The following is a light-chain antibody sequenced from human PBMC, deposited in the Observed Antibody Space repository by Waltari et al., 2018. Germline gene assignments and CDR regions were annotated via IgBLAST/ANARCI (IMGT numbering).Light chain of an antibody. Sequence: DIQMTQSPSTLSASVGDRFTITFRASQSIRKWLAWYQQKPGKAPKLLIYKASTLESGVPSRFSSSGSGTEFTLTNSSLQPDDFATYYCQQYNSYSLLTFGEGTKVEIK. V-gene: IGKV1-5*03. CDR3: QQYNSYSLLT. CDR2: KAS. CDR1: QSIRKW. J-gene: IGKJ4*01.